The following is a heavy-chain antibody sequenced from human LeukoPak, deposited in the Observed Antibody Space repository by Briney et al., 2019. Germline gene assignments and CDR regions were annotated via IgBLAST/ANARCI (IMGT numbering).Heavy chain of an antibody. D-gene: IGHD3-9*01. J-gene: IGHJ4*02. V-gene: IGHV4-59*08. CDR3: ARRSGLRYFDWLSTETYYFDY. CDR2: IYYSGST. Sequence: SETLSLTCTVSGGSISSYYWRWIRQPPGKGLEWIGYIYYSGSTNYNPSLKSRVTISVDTSKNQFSLKLSSVTAADTAVYYCARRSGLRYFDWLSTETYYFDYWGQGTLVTVSS. CDR1: GGSISSYY.